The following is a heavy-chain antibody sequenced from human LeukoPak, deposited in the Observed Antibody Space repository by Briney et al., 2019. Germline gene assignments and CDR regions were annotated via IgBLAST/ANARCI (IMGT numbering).Heavy chain of an antibody. V-gene: IGHV4-61*08. CDR1: GGSLSSGGYY. CDR2: MYYSGSA. Sequence: SQTLSLTCTVSGGSLSSGGYYWSWIRHSSGKGLEWIGYMYYSGSAYYRPSLKSRVTISVDTSKNQFSLKLSSVTAADTAVYYCARDPGGLSRDYYFDYWGQGTLVTVSS. D-gene: IGHD2-21*02. J-gene: IGHJ4*02. CDR3: ARDPGGLSRDYYFDY.